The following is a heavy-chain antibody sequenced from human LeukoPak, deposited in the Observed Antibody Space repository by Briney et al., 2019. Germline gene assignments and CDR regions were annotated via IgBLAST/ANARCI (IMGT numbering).Heavy chain of an antibody. V-gene: IGHV4-34*01. Sequence: PSETLSLTCAVYGWSFNDYYWNWIRQPPGKGLEWIGEINARGDTNYNPSLKSRVTISVDTSKEQFSLRFTSTIAADTAVYYCVRGQVPAARGYNWFDPWGQGTLVTVSS. CDR1: GWSFNDYY. D-gene: IGHD2-2*01. CDR2: INARGDT. J-gene: IGHJ5*02. CDR3: VRGQVPAARGYNWFDP.